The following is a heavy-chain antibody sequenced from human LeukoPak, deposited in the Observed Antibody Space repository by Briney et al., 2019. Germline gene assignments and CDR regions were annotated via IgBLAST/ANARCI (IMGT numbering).Heavy chain of an antibody. V-gene: IGHV3-66*01. CDR1: GFTVSSNF. D-gene: IGHD1-26*01. CDR2: IYTSGIT. J-gene: IGHJ4*02. Sequence: GGPLRLSCAVSGFTVSSNFMSWVRQALGKGPEWVSVIYTSGITYYADSVRGRFTISRDNSKNTLYLQMDSLTAEDTAVYYCAREDAGGTYSFDYWGQGTLVTVSS. CDR3: AREDAGGTYSFDY.